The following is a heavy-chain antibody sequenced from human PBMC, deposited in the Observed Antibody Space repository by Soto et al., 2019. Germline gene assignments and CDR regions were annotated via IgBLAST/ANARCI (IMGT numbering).Heavy chain of an antibody. V-gene: IGHV1-18*01. CDR2: ISAYNGNT. CDR3: ATAERGYSYGSGSRPHPAYYGMDV. Sequence: GASVKVSCKASGYTFTSYGISWVRQAPGQGLEWMGWISAYNGNTNYAQKLQGRVTMTTDTSTSTAYMELRSLRSDDTAVYYCATAERGYSYGSGSRPHPAYYGMDVWGQGTTVTVSS. J-gene: IGHJ6*02. D-gene: IGHD5-18*01. CDR1: GYTFTSYG.